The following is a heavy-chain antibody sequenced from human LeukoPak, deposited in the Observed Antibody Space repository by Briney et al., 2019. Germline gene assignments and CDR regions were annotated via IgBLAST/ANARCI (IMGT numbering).Heavy chain of an antibody. Sequence: PSETLSLTCTVSGGFISSYYWSWIRQPPGKGLEWIGYIYTSGSTNYNPSLKSRVTISVDTSKNQFSLKLSSVTAADTAVYYCAREGLYCSSTSCYGYYFDYWGQGTLVTVSS. CDR1: GGFISSYY. J-gene: IGHJ4*02. D-gene: IGHD2-2*01. V-gene: IGHV4-4*09. CDR3: AREGLYCSSTSCYGYYFDY. CDR2: IYTSGST.